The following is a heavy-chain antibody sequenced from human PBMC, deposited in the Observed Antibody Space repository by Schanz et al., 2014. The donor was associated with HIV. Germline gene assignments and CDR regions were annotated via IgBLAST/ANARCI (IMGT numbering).Heavy chain of an antibody. J-gene: IGHJ4*02. Sequence: QVQLVETGGGVVQPGRSLRLSCAASGFIFRTHGMHWVRQAPGKGLEWVAVISYDGSNKYYADSVKGRFTISRDNPKNTLYLQMNSLRAEDTAVYYCARDERYCTGSNCYLYYFDYWGQGIQATVSS. CDR2: ISYDGSNK. CDR1: GFIFRTHG. CDR3: ARDERYCTGSNCYLYYFDY. D-gene: IGHD2-15*01. V-gene: IGHV3-30*03.